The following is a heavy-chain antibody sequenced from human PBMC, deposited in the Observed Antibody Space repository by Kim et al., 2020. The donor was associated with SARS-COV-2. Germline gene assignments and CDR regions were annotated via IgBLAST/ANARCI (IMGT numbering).Heavy chain of an antibody. CDR2: IIPIFGTA. CDR1: GGTFSSYA. Sequence: SVKVSCKASGGTFSSYAISWVRQAPGQGLEWMGGIIPIFGTANYAQKFQGRVTITADESTSTAYIELSSLRSEDTAVYYCARGQGARWHDAFDIWGQGTMVTVSS. V-gene: IGHV1-69*13. J-gene: IGHJ3*02. D-gene: IGHD6-13*01. CDR3: ARGQGARWHDAFDI.